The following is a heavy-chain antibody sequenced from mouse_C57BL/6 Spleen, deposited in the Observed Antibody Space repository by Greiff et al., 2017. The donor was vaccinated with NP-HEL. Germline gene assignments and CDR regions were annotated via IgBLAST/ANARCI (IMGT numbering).Heavy chain of an antibody. CDR1: GYSITSGYY. Sequence: VQLKESGPGLVKPSQSLSLTCSVPGYSITSGYYWNWIRQFPGNKLEWMGYISYDGNNNYNPSLKNRTSITRDPSKNQSFLKLNSVTTEDTATYYCARGDDYVLYAMDYWGQGTSVTVSS. CDR3: ARGDDYVLYAMDY. V-gene: IGHV3-6*01. D-gene: IGHD2-4*01. CDR2: ISYDGNN. J-gene: IGHJ4*01.